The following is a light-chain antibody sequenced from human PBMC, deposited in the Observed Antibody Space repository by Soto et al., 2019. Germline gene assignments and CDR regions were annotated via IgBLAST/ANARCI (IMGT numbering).Light chain of an antibody. V-gene: IGKV3-11*01. Sequence: EIVLTQSPATLSLSPGERATLSCRASQSVSSYLAWYQQKPGQAPRLLIYDASNRATGIPARFSGSGSGTNFPHTNSSLEPEDFAVYYCQQRSNWPPLTFGGGTKVEIK. CDR1: QSVSSY. J-gene: IGKJ4*01. CDR3: QQRSNWPPLT. CDR2: DAS.